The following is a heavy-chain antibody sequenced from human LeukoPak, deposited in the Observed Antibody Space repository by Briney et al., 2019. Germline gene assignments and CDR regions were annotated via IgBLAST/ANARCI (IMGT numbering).Heavy chain of an antibody. Sequence: GGSLRLSCAASGFNVSSSFLSWVCQAPGKGLEYVSVIYSGGTTYYADSVKGRFTISRDNSKNTVHLQMNSLRAEDTAVYYCARAQGRGFDYWGQGTLVTVSA. CDR2: IYSGGTT. CDR3: ARAQGRGFDY. CDR1: GFNVSSSF. V-gene: IGHV3-66*01. J-gene: IGHJ4*02.